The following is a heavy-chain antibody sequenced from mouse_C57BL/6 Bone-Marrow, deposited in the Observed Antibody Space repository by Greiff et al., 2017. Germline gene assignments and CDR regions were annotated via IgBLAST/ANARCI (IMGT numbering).Heavy chain of an antibody. CDR1: GYTFTDYE. D-gene: IGHD1-1*01. CDR3: IREKRITTVVAPFAY. J-gene: IGHJ3*01. Sequence: VQLVESGAELVRPGASVTLSCKASGYTFTDYEMHWVKQTPVHGLEWIGAIDPETGGTAYNQQFKGKAILTADKSSSTAYMELRSLTSEDSAVYYCIREKRITTVVAPFAYWGQGTLVTVSA. CDR2: IDPETGGT. V-gene: IGHV1-15*01.